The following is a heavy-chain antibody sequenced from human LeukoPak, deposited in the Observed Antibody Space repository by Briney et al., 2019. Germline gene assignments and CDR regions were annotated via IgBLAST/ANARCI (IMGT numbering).Heavy chain of an antibody. V-gene: IGHV4-39*01. D-gene: IGHD6-6*01. J-gene: IGHJ1*01. CDR3: ARKNSSSSVYFQH. Sequence: SETLSLTCTVSGGSISSSSYYWGWIRQPPGKGLEWIGSIYYSGSTYYNPSLKSRVTISVDTSKNQFSLKLSSVTAADTAVYYCARKNSSSSVYFQHWGQGTLVTVSS. CDR2: IYYSGST. CDR1: GGSISSSSYY.